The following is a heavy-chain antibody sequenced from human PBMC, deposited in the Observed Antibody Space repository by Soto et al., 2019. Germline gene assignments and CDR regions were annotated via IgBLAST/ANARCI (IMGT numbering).Heavy chain of an antibody. CDR3: ARDTIFGAHSPDY. CDR1: GFTFSSYS. V-gene: IGHV3-21*01. Sequence: EVQLVESGGGLVKPGGSLRLSCAASGFTFSSYSMNWVRQAPGKGLEWVSSISSSSSYIYYADSVKGRFTISRDNAKNSLYLQMNSLRAEDTAVYYRARDTIFGAHSPDYCGQGTLVTVSS. J-gene: IGHJ4*02. CDR2: ISSSSSYI. D-gene: IGHD3-3*01.